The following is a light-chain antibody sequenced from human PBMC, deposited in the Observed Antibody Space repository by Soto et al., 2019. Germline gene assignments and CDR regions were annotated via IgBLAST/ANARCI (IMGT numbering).Light chain of an antibody. CDR3: SLYVGNNNLV. CDR1: SSDIGDYNY. Sequence: QSALTQPPSASGSPGQSVTVSCTGTSSDIGDYNYVSWYQQHPGKAPKLMIYEVSKRPSGVPDRFSGSKSGNTASLTVSGLQADDEADYYFSLYVGNNNLVFGGGTKLTVL. J-gene: IGLJ2*01. CDR2: EVS. V-gene: IGLV2-8*01.